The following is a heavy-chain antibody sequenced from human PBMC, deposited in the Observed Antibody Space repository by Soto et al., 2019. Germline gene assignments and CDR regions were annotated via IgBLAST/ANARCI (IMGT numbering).Heavy chain of an antibody. V-gene: IGHV3-23*01. CDR1: GFTFSSYA. D-gene: IGHD3-3*01. Sequence: EVQLLESGGGLVQPGGSLRLSCAASGFTFSSYAMSWVRQAPGKGLEWVSAISGSGGSTYYADSVKGRFTISRDNSKNTLYLQMNSLRAEDTAVYYCAKVLTYDFWSGPITTMDVWGKGTTVTVSS. J-gene: IGHJ6*04. CDR2: ISGSGGST. CDR3: AKVLTYDFWSGPITTMDV.